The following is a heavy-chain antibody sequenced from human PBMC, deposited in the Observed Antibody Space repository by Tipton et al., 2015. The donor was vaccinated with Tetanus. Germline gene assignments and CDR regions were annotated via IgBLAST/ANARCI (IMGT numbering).Heavy chain of an antibody. CDR3: ARDRGNYIYYGMDV. CDR1: GYTFSGYY. CDR2: IDPNRGGT. V-gene: IGHV1-2*02. D-gene: IGHD3-22*01. J-gene: IGHJ6*02. Sequence: QLVQSGAEVKKPGASVKVSCKASGYTFSGYYMYWVRQAPGQGLEWVGWIDPNRGGTVYAPRFQGRVTMTRDTSISTAYMELSSLRSDDTAVYYCARDRGNYIYYGMDVWGPGTTVTVS.